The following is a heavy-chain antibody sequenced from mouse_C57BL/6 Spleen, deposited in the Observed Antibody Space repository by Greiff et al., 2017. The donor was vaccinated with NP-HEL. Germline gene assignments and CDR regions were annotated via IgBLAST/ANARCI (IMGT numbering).Heavy chain of an antibody. J-gene: IGHJ2*01. V-gene: IGHV1-63*01. D-gene: IGHD1-1*01. CDR1: GYTFTNYW. Sequence: VHLVESGAELVRPGTSVKMSCKASGYTFTNYWIGWAKQRPGHGLEWIGDIYPGGGYTNYNEKFKGKATLTADKSSSTAYMQFSSLTSEDSAIYYCARLYGSSPYYFDYWGQGTTLTVST. CDR2: IYPGGGYT. CDR3: ARLYGSSPYYFDY.